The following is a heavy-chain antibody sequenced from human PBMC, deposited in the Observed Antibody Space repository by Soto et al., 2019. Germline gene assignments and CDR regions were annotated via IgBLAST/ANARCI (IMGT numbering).Heavy chain of an antibody. CDR1: GFTFSSYA. V-gene: IGHV3-64D*08. Sequence: GGSLRLSCSASGFTFSSYAMHWVRQAPGKGLEYVSAISSNGGSTYYADSVKGRFTISRDNSKNTLYLQMGSLRAEDTAVYYCVKGPYSWVFVYWGQGTLVTVSS. D-gene: IGHD4-4*01. CDR2: ISSNGGST. J-gene: IGHJ4*02. CDR3: VKGPYSWVFVY.